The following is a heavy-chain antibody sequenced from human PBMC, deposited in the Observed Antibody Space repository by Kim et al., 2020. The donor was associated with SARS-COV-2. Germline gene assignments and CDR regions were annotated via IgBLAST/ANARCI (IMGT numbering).Heavy chain of an antibody. V-gene: IGHV3-7*03. J-gene: IGHJ4*02. D-gene: IGHD6-19*01. CDR2: IKQDGSEK. CDR1: GFIFSDYW. Sequence: GGSLRLSCEGSGFIFSDYWMSWVRQAPGKGLEWVANIKQDGSEKYYVDSVKGRFAIYRDNAKNSVFLQMNSLTAEDTAIYYCGRGQWLARGGRGTLVIVSS. CDR3: GRGQWLAR.